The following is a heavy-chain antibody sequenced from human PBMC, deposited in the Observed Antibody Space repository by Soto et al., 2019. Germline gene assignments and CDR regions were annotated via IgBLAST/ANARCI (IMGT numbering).Heavy chain of an antibody. CDR2: INPNSGGT. D-gene: IGHD3-22*01. Sequence: ASVKVSCKASGYTFTGYYMHWVRQAPGQGLEWMGWINPNSGGTNYAQKFQGWVTMTRDTSISTAYMELSRLRSDDTAVYYCARDSGGGYYSDSSGYYHLRYWGQGTLVTVSS. J-gene: IGHJ4*02. CDR3: ARDSGGGYYSDSSGYYHLRY. V-gene: IGHV1-2*04. CDR1: GYTFTGYY.